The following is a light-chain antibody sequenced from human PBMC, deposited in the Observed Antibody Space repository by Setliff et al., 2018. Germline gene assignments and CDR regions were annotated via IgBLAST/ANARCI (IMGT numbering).Light chain of an antibody. CDR1: QSISGW. Sequence: DVQMTQSPSTLSASVGDRVTITCRASQSISGWLAWYQQKSGRAPKLLIYRASTLESGVPSRFSGSGSATDFTLTISSLQPDDFATYYCQQYSTFPLTFGGGTRWIS. J-gene: IGKJ4*01. CDR2: RAS. CDR3: QQYSTFPLT. V-gene: IGKV1-5*03.